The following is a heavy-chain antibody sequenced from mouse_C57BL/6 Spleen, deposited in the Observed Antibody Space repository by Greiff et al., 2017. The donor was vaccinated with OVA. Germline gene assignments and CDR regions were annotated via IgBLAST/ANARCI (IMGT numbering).Heavy chain of an antibody. J-gene: IGHJ3*01. CDR3: ARGGGFPPWFAY. CDR2: IHPNSGST. V-gene: IGHV1-64*01. Sequence: QVQLQQPGAELVKPGASVKLSCKASGYTFTSYWMHWVKQRPGQGLEWIGMIHPNSGSTNYHEKFKSKATLTVDKSSSTAYMQLSSLTSEDSAVYYCARGGGFPPWFAYWGQGTLVTVSA. CDR1: GYTFTSYW.